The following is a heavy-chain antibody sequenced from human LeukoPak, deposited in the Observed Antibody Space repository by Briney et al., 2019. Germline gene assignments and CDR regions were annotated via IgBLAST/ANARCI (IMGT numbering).Heavy chain of an antibody. CDR2: INPNSGGT. J-gene: IGHJ3*02. CDR3: ARPAVTTDAFDI. V-gene: IGHV1-2*02. D-gene: IGHD1-14*01. CDR1: GYTFTGYY. Sequence: ASVKVSCKASGYTFTGYYMHWVRQAPGQGLEWMGWINPNSGGTNYAQKFQGRVTTTRDTSISTAYMELSRLRSDDTAVYYCARPAVTTDAFDIWGQWTMVTVPS.